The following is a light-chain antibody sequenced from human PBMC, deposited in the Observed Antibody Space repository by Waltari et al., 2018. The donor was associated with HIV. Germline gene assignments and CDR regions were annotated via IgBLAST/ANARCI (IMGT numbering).Light chain of an antibody. CDR1: QSVSSY. CDR3: QQRSNWRYT. CDR2: DAS. V-gene: IGKV3-11*01. Sequence: EIVLTQSPATLSLSPGERATLSCRASQSVSSYLAWYQQKPGQAPRLLIYDASNRATGIAARFSGSGSGTDFTLTISSLEPEAFAVYYCQQRSNWRYTFGQGTKLEIK. J-gene: IGKJ2*01.